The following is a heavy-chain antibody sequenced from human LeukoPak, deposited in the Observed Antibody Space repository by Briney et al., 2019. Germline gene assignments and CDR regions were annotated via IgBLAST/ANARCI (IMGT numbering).Heavy chain of an antibody. J-gene: IGHJ4*02. CDR2: IFSGGNT. D-gene: IGHD5-18*01. CDR3: ARVGPGYTYVYGAPYYFDS. V-gene: IGHV3-53*04. Sequence: PGGSLRLSCAASGFTVSSNYMSWVRQAPGKGLEWVPLIFSGGNTYYADSVKGRFTVSRHNSGNTLYLQMNSLRAEDTAVYYCARVGPGYTYVYGAPYYFDSWGQGTLVTVSS. CDR1: GFTVSSNY.